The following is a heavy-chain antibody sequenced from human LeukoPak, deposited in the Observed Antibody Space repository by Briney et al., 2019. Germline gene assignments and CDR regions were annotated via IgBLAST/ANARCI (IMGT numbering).Heavy chain of an antibody. CDR2: INHSGST. V-gene: IGHV4-34*01. J-gene: IGHJ5*02. CDR3: ARGVVVTFNWFDP. D-gene: IGHD2-21*02. CDR1: GFTFSSYA. Sequence: GSLRLSCAAPGFTFSSYAMSWVRQPPGKGLEWIGEINHSGSTNYNPSLKSRVTISVDTSKNQFSLKLSSVTAADTAVYYCARGVVVTFNWFDPWGQGTLVTVSS.